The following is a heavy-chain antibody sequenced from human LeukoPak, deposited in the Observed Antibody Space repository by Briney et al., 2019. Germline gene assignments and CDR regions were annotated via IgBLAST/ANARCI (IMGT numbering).Heavy chain of an antibody. Sequence: ASVKVSCKASGGTFSSYTISWVRQAPGQGLEWMGCINPNSGGTNYAQKFQGRVTVTRDTSISTVYMELSRLRSDDTAVYYCARGYVNNWFDPWGQGTLVTVSS. D-gene: IGHD3-16*01. J-gene: IGHJ5*02. V-gene: IGHV1-2*02. CDR2: INPNSGGT. CDR3: ARGYVNNWFDP. CDR1: GGTFSSYT.